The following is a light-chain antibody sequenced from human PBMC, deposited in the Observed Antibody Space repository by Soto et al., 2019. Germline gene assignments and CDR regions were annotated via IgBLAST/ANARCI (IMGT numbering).Light chain of an antibody. J-gene: IGKJ3*01. CDR1: QGIINY. V-gene: IGKV1-9*01. Sequence: IQLTQSPSSLSASVGDRVTITCRASQGIINYLAWYQQKPGKAPKLLIYGASTLQSGVASGFGGSGSGKKFTLTVSSLQPEDFATYYSQQLFTYRPSFGPGTKVDIK. CDR2: GAS. CDR3: QQLFTYRPS.